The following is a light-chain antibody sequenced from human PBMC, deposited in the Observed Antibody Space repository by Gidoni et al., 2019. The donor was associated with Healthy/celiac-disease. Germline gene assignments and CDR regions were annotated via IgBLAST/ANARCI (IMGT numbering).Light chain of an antibody. CDR3: QKYNSAAWT. CDR1: QGISNY. CDR2: AAS. J-gene: IGKJ1*01. V-gene: IGKV1-27*01. Sequence: DIQMTQSPSPRSASVGARVTITCRASQGISNYLAWYQQNPGKVPKLLIYAASTLQSGVPSRFSGSGSGTDFTLTISSLQPEDVATYYCQKYNSAAWTFGQGTKVEIK.